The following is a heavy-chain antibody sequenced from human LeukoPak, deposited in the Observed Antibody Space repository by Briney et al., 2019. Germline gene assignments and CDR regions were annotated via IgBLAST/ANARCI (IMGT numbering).Heavy chain of an antibody. D-gene: IGHD5-12*01. CDR1: GYTFTSYG. CDR2: ISAYNGNT. J-gene: IGHJ6*02. V-gene: IGHV1-18*01. Sequence: GASVKVSCKASGYTFTSYGISWVRQAPGQGLEWMGWISAYNGNTNYAQKLQGRVTMTTDTSTSTAYMELRSLRSDDTAVYYCARDGGVEWLRLGAPGNYYYYGMDVWGQGTTVTVSS. CDR3: ARDGGVEWLRLGAPGNYYYYGMDV.